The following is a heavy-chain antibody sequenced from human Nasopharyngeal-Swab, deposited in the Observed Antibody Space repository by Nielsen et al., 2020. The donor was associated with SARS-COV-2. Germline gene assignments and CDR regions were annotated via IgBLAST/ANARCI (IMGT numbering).Heavy chain of an antibody. J-gene: IGHJ6*02. CDR2: INHSGST. D-gene: IGHD3-10*01. V-gene: IGHV4-34*01. CDR1: GGSFSGYY. CDR3: ARGVRLTRIIMVRGPIESVYGMDV. Sequence: SETLSLTCAVYGGSFSGYYWSWIRQPPGKGLEWIGEINHSGSTNYNPSLKSRVTISVDTSKNQFSLKLSSVTAADTAVYYCARGVRLTRIIMVRGPIESVYGMDVWGQGTTVTVSS.